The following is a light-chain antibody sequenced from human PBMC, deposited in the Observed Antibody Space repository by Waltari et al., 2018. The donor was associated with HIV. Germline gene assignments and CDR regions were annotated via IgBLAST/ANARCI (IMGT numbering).Light chain of an antibody. CDR3: QQYDSLPVV. CDR2: DAS. V-gene: IGKV1-33*01. Sequence: QMTQSPPSLSVSVGDTVTITCQASQDINHYLNWYQQKPGKPPKLLMYDASNLEVGVPSRFSGSGSGTHFTFIISSLQPEDIATYYCQQYDSLPVVFGKGTRLEI. J-gene: IGKJ5*01. CDR1: QDINHY.